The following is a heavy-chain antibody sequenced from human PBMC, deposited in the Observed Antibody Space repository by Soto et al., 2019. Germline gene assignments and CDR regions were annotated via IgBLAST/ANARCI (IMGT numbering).Heavy chain of an antibody. V-gene: IGHV3-30-3*01. D-gene: IGHD6-19*01. Sequence: QVQLVESGGGVVQPGRSLRLSCAASGFTFSSYAMHWVRQAPGKGLEWVAVISYDGRHKYYADSVKGRFTISRDNSQNTLYLQMNSLRAEDPAVYYCARDGVSSGWTEIAYWGRGTLVTVSS. CDR2: ISYDGRHK. J-gene: IGHJ4*02. CDR1: GFTFSSYA. CDR3: ARDGVSSGWTEIAY.